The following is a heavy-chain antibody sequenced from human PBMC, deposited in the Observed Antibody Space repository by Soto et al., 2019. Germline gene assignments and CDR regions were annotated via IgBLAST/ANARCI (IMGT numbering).Heavy chain of an antibody. CDR3: AHRPSGWYLFDY. D-gene: IGHD6-19*01. CDR1: GFSLSTSGVG. Sequence: SGPTLVNPTQTLTLTCTFSGFSLSTSGVGVGWIRQPPGKALEWLALIYWNDDKRYSPSLKARLTITKDTSKNQVVLTMTNMDPVDTATYYCAHRPSGWYLFDYWGQGTLVTVSS. CDR2: IYWNDDK. V-gene: IGHV2-5*01. J-gene: IGHJ4*02.